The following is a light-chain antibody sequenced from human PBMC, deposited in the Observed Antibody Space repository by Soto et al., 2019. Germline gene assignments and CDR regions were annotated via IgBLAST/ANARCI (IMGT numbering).Light chain of an antibody. J-gene: IGLJ1*01. Sequence: QSVLPHPPSSSGAPGQSFAISCPGTSGVVGGYDYVSWYQQHPGKAPKLMIYEVTKRPLGVPDRFSGSKSGNTASLTVSGLQAEDEADYYCSSYAGSVNPYVFGTGTKV. CDR3: SSYAGSVNPYV. CDR2: EVT. V-gene: IGLV2-8*01. CDR1: SGVVGGYDY.